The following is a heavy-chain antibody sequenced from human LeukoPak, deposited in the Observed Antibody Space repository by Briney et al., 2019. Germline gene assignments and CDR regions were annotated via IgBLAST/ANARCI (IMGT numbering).Heavy chain of an antibody. CDR3: AKVRGSYYYYFDY. J-gene: IGHJ4*02. CDR2: ISGDGGST. CDR1: GFTFDDYA. V-gene: IGHV3-43*02. D-gene: IGHD1-26*01. Sequence: GGSLRLSCAASGFTFDDYAMHWGRQAPGKGLEWVSLISGDGGSTYYADSVKGRFTTSRDNSKNSLYLQMNSLRTEDTALYYCAKVRGSYYYYFDYWRQGTLVTVSS.